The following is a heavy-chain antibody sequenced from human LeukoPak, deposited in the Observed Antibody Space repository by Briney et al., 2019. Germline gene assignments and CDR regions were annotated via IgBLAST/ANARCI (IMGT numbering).Heavy chain of an antibody. CDR3: ARTLFWSGYYVEMATVHDAFDI. J-gene: IGHJ3*02. D-gene: IGHD3-3*01. Sequence: GGSLRLSCAASGFTFSSYAMHWVRQAPGKGLEWVAVISYDGSNKYYADSVKGRFTISRDNSKNTLYLQMNSLRAEDTAVYYCARTLFWSGYYVEMATVHDAFDIWGQGTMVTVSS. CDR2: ISYDGSNK. CDR1: GFTFSSYA. V-gene: IGHV3-30-3*01.